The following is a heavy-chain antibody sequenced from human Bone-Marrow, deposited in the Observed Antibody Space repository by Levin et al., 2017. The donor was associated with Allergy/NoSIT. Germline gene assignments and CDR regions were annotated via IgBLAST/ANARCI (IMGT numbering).Heavy chain of an antibody. CDR1: XFXXXXLA. J-gene: IGHJ4*02. D-gene: IGHD2-2*03. CDR2: ISWNGASI. CDR3: AKGRGATYGYSLAS. Sequence: PGGSLRLSCVASXFXXXXLAMXXXXXXXXKGLEWVSGISWNGASIGYADSVKGRFIISRDNSKNTLYLQMNSLRAEDTAVYYCAKGRGATYGYSLASWGQGTLVTVSS. V-gene: IGHV3-9*01.